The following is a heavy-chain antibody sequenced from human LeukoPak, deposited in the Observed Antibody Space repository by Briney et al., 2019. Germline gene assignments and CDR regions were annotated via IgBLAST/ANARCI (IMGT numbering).Heavy chain of an antibody. CDR2: INHSGST. J-gene: IGHJ4*02. V-gene: IGHV4-34*01. Sequence: SETLSLTCTVSGGSISGYYWSWIRQPPGKGLEWIGEINHSGSTNYNPSLKSRVTISVDTSKNQFSLKLSSVTAADTAVYYCARGHYWGQGTLVTVSS. CDR3: ARGHY. CDR1: GGSISGYY.